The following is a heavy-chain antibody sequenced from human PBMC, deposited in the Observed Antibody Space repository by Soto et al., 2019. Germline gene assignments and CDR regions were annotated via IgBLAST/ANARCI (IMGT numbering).Heavy chain of an antibody. D-gene: IGHD4-17*01. V-gene: IGHV3-74*01. CDR1: GCNFRVYC. CDR3: ARGGAYGDYRSDY. CDR2: INSDGSYA. Sequence: LRRSCAASGCNFRVYCVHWVRQAPGKGLVWVSRINSDGSYASSADSVKGRLTISRDNAKNTLYLQLNSLRAEDTAVYYCARGGAYGDYRSDYWGQGTLVTVSS. J-gene: IGHJ4*02.